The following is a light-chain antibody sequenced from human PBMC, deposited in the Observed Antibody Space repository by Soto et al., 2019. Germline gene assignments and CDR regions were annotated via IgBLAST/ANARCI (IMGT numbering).Light chain of an antibody. CDR3: QQHSNWRWT. CDR1: QGISSS. Sequence: VIWMTQSPSLLSASTGDRVTITCRMSQGISSSLAWYQQKPGKAPALLIYAASTLHSGVPSRFSGSGSGTDFTLTISSLEPEDFAVYYCQQHSNWRWTFGQGTKVEIK. J-gene: IGKJ1*01. CDR2: AAS. V-gene: IGKV1D-8*03.